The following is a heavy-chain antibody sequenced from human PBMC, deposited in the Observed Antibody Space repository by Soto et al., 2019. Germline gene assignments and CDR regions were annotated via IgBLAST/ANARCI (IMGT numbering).Heavy chain of an antibody. CDR1: GFIFSDYG. J-gene: IGHJ5*02. Sequence: QVQLVESGGGVVQPGGSLRLSCAASGFIFSDYGMHWVRQAPGKGLEWLAVIYYDGSNTYYADSVRGRFTISRDNSDSTLFLEMNGLRAEDSAVYYCARAFAQWFGQPPLGSWGQGTLVTVSS. CDR2: IYYDGSNT. D-gene: IGHD3-10*01. CDR3: ARAFAQWFGQPPLGS. V-gene: IGHV3-33*01.